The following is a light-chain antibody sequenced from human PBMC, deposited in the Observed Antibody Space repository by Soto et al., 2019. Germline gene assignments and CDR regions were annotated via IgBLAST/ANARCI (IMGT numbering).Light chain of an antibody. Sequence: QSVLTQPPSVXGAPXQRVTXSCTGSSSNLGADYDVHWYQVLPGTAPKLLIYGNINRPSGVPDRFSGSKSATSASLAIAGXXXXXXXXXYXQSYDSSLSAYVFGAGTKLTVL. CDR2: GNI. V-gene: IGLV1-40*01. J-gene: IGLJ1*01. CDR1: SSNLGADYD. CDR3: QSYDSSLSAYV.